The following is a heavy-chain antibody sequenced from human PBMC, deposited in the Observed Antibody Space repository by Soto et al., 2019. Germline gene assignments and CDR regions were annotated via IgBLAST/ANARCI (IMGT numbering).Heavy chain of an antibody. D-gene: IGHD6-19*01. CDR1: GGSISYEYYH. CDR2: IYYSGST. CDR3: ARHTGYSSGKRWFDP. V-gene: IGHV4-59*08. J-gene: IGHJ5*02. Sequence: PSEALSLTSTVTGGSISYEYYHWTWIRQSPGKGLEWIGYIYYSGSTNYNPSLKSRVTISVDTSKNQFSLKLSSVSAADTAVYYCARHTGYSSGKRWFDPWGQGTLVTVSS.